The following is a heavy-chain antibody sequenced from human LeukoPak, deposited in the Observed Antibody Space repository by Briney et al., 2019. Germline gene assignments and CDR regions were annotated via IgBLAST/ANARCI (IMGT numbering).Heavy chain of an antibody. CDR1: AFTFSDHW. D-gene: IGHD3-3*01. Sequence: GGSLRLSCTASAFTFSDHWMHWVRQAPGKGLEWVAIISHDGSEKSYVDSVKGRFTISRDNAKNPLYLQMNSLRAEDTAVYYCARDHWRRLDYWGQGTLVTVSS. CDR3: ARDHWRRLDY. J-gene: IGHJ4*02. CDR2: ISHDGSEK. V-gene: IGHV3-7*03.